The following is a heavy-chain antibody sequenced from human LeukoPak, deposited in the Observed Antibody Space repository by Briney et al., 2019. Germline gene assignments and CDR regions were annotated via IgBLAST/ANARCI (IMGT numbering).Heavy chain of an antibody. V-gene: IGHV3-21*01. D-gene: IGHD3-10*01. Sequence: GGSLRLSCAASGFTFSSYSMNWVRQAPGKGLEWVSSISSSSSYIYYAGSVKGRFTISRDNAKNSLYLQMNSLRAEDTAVYYCAREPMVGLDYWGQGTLVTVSS. J-gene: IGHJ4*02. CDR2: ISSSSSYI. CDR1: GFTFSSYS. CDR3: AREPMVGLDY.